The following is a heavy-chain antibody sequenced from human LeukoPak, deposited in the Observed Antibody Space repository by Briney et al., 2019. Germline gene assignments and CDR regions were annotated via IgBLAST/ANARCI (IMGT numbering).Heavy chain of an antibody. D-gene: IGHD3-9*01. CDR3: ARHLTIFSPPFDY. J-gene: IGHJ4*02. CDR1: GGSFSGYY. Sequence: SETLSLTCAVYGGSFSGYYWSWIRQPPGKGLEWIGEINHSGSTNYNPSLKSRVTISVEMSKNQFSLRLSSVTAADTAVYYCARHLTIFSPPFDYWGQGTLVTVSS. V-gene: IGHV4-34*01. CDR2: INHSGST.